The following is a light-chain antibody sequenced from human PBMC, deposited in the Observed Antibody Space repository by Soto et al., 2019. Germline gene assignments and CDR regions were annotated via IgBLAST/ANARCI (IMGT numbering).Light chain of an antibody. V-gene: IGLV1-44*01. CDR3: AVWDDSLTGCV. CDR2: SNN. Sequence: HSVLTQPPSEFGTPGQRVTISCSGRSSNNGKNTVNWYQQLPGAAPKLLIFSNNQRPSGVPDRFSGSKSGTSASLAISGPQSEDEADYYCAVWDDSLTGCVFGTGTKLTVL. CDR1: SSNNGKNT. J-gene: IGLJ1*01.